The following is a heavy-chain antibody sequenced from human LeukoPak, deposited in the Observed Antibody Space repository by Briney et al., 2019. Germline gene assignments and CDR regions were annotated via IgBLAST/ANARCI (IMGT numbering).Heavy chain of an antibody. CDR2: ISSSRSNI. J-gene: IGHJ6*03. CDR1: GFTFSRYS. Sequence: PGGSLRLSCAASGFTFSRYSMNWVRQAPGKGMEWVSSISSSRSNIYSADSVKGRFTISRDNAKNSLYLQMNSLRAEDTAVYYCARGCGGDCYYYMDVCGKGTTVIVSS. CDR3: ARGCGGDCYYYMDV. V-gene: IGHV3-21*01. D-gene: IGHD2-21*01.